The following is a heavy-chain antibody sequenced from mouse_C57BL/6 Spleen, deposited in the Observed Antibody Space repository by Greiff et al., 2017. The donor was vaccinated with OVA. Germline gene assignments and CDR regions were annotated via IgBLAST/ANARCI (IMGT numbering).Heavy chain of an antibody. D-gene: IGHD1-1*01. CDR1: GYTFTSYG. CDR2: IYPRSGNT. J-gene: IGHJ3*01. Sequence: VQLQQSGAELARPGASVKLSCKASGYTFTSYGISWVKQRTGQGLEWIGEIYPRSGNTYYNEKFKGKATLTADKSSSTAYMELRSLTSEDSAVYFCARGEATVPAWFAYWGQGTLVTVSA. V-gene: IGHV1-81*01. CDR3: ARGEATVPAWFAY.